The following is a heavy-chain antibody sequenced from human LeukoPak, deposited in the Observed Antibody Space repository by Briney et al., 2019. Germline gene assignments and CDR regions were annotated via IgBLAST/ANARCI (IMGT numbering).Heavy chain of an antibody. V-gene: IGHV3-13*01. CDR3: ALISRGIAVPGTEL. CDR2: IGTAGDT. CDR1: GFTFSNYA. D-gene: IGHD6-19*01. Sequence: GGSLRLSCAASGFTFSNYAMHWVRQATGKGLEWVSAIGTAGDTFYPGSVKGRFTISRENAKNSLYLQMNSLRAEDTAVYYCALISRGIAVPGTELWGQGTLVTVSS. J-gene: IGHJ4*02.